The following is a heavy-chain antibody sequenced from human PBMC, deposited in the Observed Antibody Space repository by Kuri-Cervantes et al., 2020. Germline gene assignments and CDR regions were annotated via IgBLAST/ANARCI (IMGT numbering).Heavy chain of an antibody. CDR1: GFIFSNYW. Sequence: GESLKISCAASGFIFSNYWMTWVRQAPGKGLEWVANIKEDGSDKYYVDSVRGRFTISRDTSKNTLYLQMNSLRAEDTAVYYCAKGYEHWLTPFDYWGQGTLVTVSS. V-gene: IGHV3-7*03. D-gene: IGHD6-19*01. CDR3: AKGYEHWLTPFDY. CDR2: IKEDGSDK. J-gene: IGHJ4*02.